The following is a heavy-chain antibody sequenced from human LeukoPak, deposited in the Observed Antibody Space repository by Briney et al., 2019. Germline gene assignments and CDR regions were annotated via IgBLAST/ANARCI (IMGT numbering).Heavy chain of an antibody. CDR2: IYYSGST. D-gene: IGHD4-17*01. CDR1: GGSISSYY. J-gene: IGHJ4*02. V-gene: IGHV4-59*08. CDR3: ARHPPYGDLHHTFDY. Sequence: PSETLSLTCTVSGGSISSYYWSWIRQPPGKGLEWIGYIYYSGSTNYNPSLKSRVTISVDTSKNQFSLKLSSVTAADTAVYYCARHPPYGDLHHTFDYWGQGTLVTVSS.